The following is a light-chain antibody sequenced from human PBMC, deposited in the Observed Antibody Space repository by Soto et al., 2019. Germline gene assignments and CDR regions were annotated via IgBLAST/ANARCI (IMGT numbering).Light chain of an antibody. CDR3: SSYAGSNSYV. V-gene: IGLV2-8*01. J-gene: IGLJ1*01. CDR2: EVT. Sequence: QSVLTQPPSASGSPGQSVTISCTGTSSDVGGYNYVSWYQQEPGKAPKLLIYEVTKRPSGVPDRFSGSKSGNTASLTVSGLQAEDEADYYCSSYAGSNSYVVGTGTKVTVL. CDR1: SSDVGGYNY.